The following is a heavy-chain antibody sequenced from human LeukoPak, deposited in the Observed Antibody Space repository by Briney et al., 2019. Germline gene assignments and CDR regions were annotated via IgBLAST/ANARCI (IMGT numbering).Heavy chain of an antibody. Sequence: SETLSLTCTVSGGSISSYYWSWIRQPPGKGLEWIGYIYTNGSTNYNPSLKSRVTISVDTSKNQFSLKLSSVTAADTAVYYCARGPDWFDPWGQGTLVTVSS. CDR3: ARGPDWFDP. J-gene: IGHJ5*02. CDR1: GGSISSYY. CDR2: IYTNGST. V-gene: IGHV4-4*09.